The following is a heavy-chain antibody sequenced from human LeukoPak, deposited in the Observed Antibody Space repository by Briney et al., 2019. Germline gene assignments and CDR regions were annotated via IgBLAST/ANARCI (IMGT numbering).Heavy chain of an antibody. D-gene: IGHD6-13*01. J-gene: IGHJ4*02. Sequence: SETLSLTCTVSGGSITTYYWSWIRQPPGKGREWIVYMFHSGTPRYNPSHQSRVTISADTSKNQFSLNVRSTTAADTAVYYCARRRGWKQQLVYFDYRGQGTLATVSS. CDR3: ARRRGWKQQLVYFDY. CDR2: MFHSGTP. CDR1: GGSITTYY. V-gene: IGHV4-59*08.